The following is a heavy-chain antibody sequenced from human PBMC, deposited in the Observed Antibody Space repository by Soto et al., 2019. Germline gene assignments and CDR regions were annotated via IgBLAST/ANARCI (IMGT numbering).Heavy chain of an antibody. Sequence: GESLKISCKGSGYIFTSSWIGWVRQMPGKGLEWMGIIYPGDSDTRYSPSFQGQVTISADKSISTAYLQWSSLKAPDTAMYYCARRPVTGQLGIDYWGQGTLVTVSS. J-gene: IGHJ4*02. CDR3: ARRPVTGQLGIDY. D-gene: IGHD6-6*01. CDR2: IYPGDSDT. CDR1: GYIFTSSW. V-gene: IGHV5-51*01.